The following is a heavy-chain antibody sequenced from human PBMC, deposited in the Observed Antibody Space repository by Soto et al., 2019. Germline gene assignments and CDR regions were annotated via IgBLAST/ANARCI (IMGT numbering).Heavy chain of an antibody. Sequence: SETLSLTCTFSGCSISSSSYYWGWIRQPPGKGLEWIGSIYYSGSTYYNPSLKSRVTISVGTSKNQFSLKLSSVTAADTAVYYCARHTPAISISDHWGQGTLVTVSS. V-gene: IGHV4-39*01. J-gene: IGHJ4*02. CDR2: IYYSGST. CDR3: ARHTPAISISDH. D-gene: IGHD2-15*01. CDR1: GCSISSSSYY.